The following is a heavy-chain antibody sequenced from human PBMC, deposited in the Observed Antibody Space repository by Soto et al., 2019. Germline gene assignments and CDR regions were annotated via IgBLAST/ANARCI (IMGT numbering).Heavy chain of an antibody. V-gene: IGHV3-23*01. CDR3: AKGMFSSSPAAAGSFDY. D-gene: IGHD3-10*01. J-gene: IGHJ4*02. CDR2: IGGTDGKT. Sequence: GGSLRLSCAASGFTFSSYAMSWVRQAPGKGLEWVAAIGGTDGKTYYADSVKGRFTISRDNSENTLYLQMSRLRAEDTAVYFCAKGMFSSSPAAAGSFDYWGQGDLVTVSS. CDR1: GFTFSSYA.